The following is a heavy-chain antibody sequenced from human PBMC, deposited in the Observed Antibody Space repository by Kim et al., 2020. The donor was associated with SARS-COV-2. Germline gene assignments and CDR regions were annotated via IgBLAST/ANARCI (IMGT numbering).Heavy chain of an antibody. J-gene: IGHJ4*02. CDR2: IYSGGST. Sequence: GGSLRLSCAASGFTVSSNYMSWVRQAPGKGLEWVSVIYSGGSTYYADSVKGRFTISRDNSKNTLYLQMNSLRAEDTAVYYCASSPVGYYDILTGSVSGYFYYWGQGTLVTVSS. CDR3: ASSPVGYYDILTGSVSGYFYY. V-gene: IGHV3-53*01. CDR1: GFTVSSNY. D-gene: IGHD3-9*01.